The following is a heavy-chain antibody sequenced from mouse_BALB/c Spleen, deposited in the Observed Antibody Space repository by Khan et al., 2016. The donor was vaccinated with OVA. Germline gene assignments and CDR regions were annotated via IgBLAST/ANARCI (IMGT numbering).Heavy chain of an antibody. CDR1: GYTFTDYA. D-gene: IGHD1-2*01. J-gene: IGHJ4*01. CDR2: ISTYNVNT. CDR3: ARGDCLLRLRAMDY. V-gene: IGHV1S137*01. Sequence: QVQLKESGPEVVRPGVSVTISCKGSGYTFTDYALHWVKQSRAKSLEWIGIISTYNVNTYYNQKFQGKATMTVDKSSSTAYMELARLTYEDSAIYYCARGDCLLRLRAMDYWGQGTSVTVSS.